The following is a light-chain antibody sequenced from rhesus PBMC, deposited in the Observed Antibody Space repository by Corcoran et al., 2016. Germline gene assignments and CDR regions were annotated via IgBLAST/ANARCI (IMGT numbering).Light chain of an antibody. V-gene: IGKV1-33*02. CDR1: QGIRSW. J-gene: IGKJ3*01. CDR2: AAS. Sequence: DIQMTQSPSSLSASVGYRVTITCQASQGIRSWLAWYQQKPGKAPKLLSDAASSLQCGGPARVSGNGARTDFTLTLRTLQPEDFATYYCPQHNSYPFPFGPAAKLAVK. CDR3: PQHNSYPFP.